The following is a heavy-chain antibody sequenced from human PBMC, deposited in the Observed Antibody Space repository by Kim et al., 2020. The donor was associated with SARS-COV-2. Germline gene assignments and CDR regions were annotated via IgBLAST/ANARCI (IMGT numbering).Heavy chain of an antibody. V-gene: IGHV4-59*01. Sequence: SETLSLTCTVSGGSISSYYWSWIRQPPGKGLEWIGYIYYSGSTNYNPSLKSRVTISVDTSKNQFSLKLSSVTAADTAVYYCAREYGRRNYDILTGYYAIPDNWFDPWGQGTLVTVSS. CDR2: IYYSGST. D-gene: IGHD3-9*01. CDR3: AREYGRRNYDILTGYYAIPDNWFDP. CDR1: GGSISSYY. J-gene: IGHJ5*02.